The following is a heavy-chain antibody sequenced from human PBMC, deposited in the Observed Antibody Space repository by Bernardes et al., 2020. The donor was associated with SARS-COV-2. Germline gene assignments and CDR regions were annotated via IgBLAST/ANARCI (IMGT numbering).Heavy chain of an antibody. CDR3: ATMSVYDYVWGSYRYSWFDP. CDR1: GYTLTELS. Sequence: ASVKVSCKVSGYTLTELSMHWVRQAPGKGLEWMGGFDPEDGETIYAQKFQGRVTMTEDTSTDTAYMELSSLRSEDTAVYYCATMSVYDYVWGSYRYSWFDPWGQGTLVTVSS. D-gene: IGHD3-16*02. CDR2: FDPEDGET. V-gene: IGHV1-24*01. J-gene: IGHJ5*02.